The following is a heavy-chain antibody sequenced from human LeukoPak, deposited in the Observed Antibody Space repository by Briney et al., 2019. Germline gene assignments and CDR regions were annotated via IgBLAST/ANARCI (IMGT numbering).Heavy chain of an antibody. CDR3: TKKPQSPSGKTPMAV. D-gene: IGHD6-25*01. J-gene: IGHJ6*02. CDR2: ISGSGGST. V-gene: IGHV3-23*01. CDR1: GFTFSSYA. Sequence: PGGSLRLSCAASGFTFSSYAMSWVRQAPGKGLEWVSAISGSGGSTYYADSVKGRFTISRDNSKNTLYLQMNSLRAEDTAVYYWTKKPQSPSGKTPMAVGAQGTTVPVS.